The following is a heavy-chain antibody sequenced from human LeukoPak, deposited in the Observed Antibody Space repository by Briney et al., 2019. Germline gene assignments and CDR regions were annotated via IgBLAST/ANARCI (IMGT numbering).Heavy chain of an antibody. D-gene: IGHD3-10*01. CDR1: GFTFTNYA. Sequence: GGSLRLSCAASGFTFTNYAMNWVRQAPGKGLEWVSAISGSGGDTFYADSVKGRFSISRDNSRNTLYLQMNSLRVEGTAVYYCAKAWPWFGERPEYWGQGTLVTVSS. CDR2: ISGSGGDT. CDR3: AKAWPWFGERPEY. J-gene: IGHJ4*02. V-gene: IGHV3-23*01.